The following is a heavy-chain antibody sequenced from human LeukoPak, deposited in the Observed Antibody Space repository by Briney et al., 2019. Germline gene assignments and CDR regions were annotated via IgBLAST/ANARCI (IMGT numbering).Heavy chain of an antibody. CDR3: ARDGSSWYTPVLNYYYGMDV. CDR1: GYTFTSYD. V-gene: IGHV1-8*01. CDR2: MNPNSGNT. J-gene: IGHJ6*02. D-gene: IGHD6-13*01. Sequence: GASVKVSCKASGYTFTSYDINWVRQATGQGLEWMGWMNPNSGNTGCAQKFQGRVTMTRNTSISTAYMELSSLRSEDTAVYYCARDGSSWYTPVLNYYYGMDVWGQGTTVTVSS.